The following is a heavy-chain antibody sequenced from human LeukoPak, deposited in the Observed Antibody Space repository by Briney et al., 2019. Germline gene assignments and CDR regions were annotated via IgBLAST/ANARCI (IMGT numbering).Heavy chain of an antibody. J-gene: IGHJ4*02. Sequence: ISAYNGNTNYAQKLQGRVTMTTDTSTSTAYMELRSLRSDDTAVYYCARNGPYSSGWYDDYWGQGTLVTVSS. V-gene: IGHV1-18*01. CDR2: ISAYNGNT. CDR3: ARNGPYSSGWYDDY. D-gene: IGHD6-19*01.